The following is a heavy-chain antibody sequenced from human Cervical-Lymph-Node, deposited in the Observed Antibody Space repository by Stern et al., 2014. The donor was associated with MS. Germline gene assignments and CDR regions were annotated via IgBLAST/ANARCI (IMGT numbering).Heavy chain of an antibody. CDR1: GGTLNNYA. CDR2: IIPFLGIA. CDR3: ARSPDLYDSSGYYFD. D-gene: IGHD3-22*01. J-gene: IGHJ4*02. Sequence: VQLVQSGAEVKKPGSSVKVSCKASGGTLNNYAVSWVRQAPGQGLEWMGKIIPFLGIANYAHKFQGRVTLTAAATTSYMEVSSLRSDDTAVYYCARSPDLYDSSGYYFDWGQGTLVTVSS. V-gene: IGHV1-69*09.